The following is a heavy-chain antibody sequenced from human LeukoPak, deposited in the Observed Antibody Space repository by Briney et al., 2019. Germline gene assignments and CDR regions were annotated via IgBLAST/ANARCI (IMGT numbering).Heavy chain of an antibody. V-gene: IGHV4-39*07. CDR1: GDSVSSTGYY. Sequence: SETLSLTCTVSGDSVSSTGYYWGWIRQPPGKGLEWIGTIYYSGSIYYNPSLKSRVTISVDTSKNQFSLKLSSVTAADTAVYYCASYSSGHRGYFDYWGQGTLVTVSS. J-gene: IGHJ4*02. CDR2: IYYSGSI. D-gene: IGHD3-22*01. CDR3: ASYSSGHRGYFDY.